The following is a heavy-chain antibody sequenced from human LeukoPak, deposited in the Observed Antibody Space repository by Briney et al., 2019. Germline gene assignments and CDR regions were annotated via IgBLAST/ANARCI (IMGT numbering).Heavy chain of an antibody. V-gene: IGHV4-59*02. D-gene: IGHD4-23*01. CDR3: ARRGGNPLGAFDI. CDR1: GASVSNYD. J-gene: IGHJ3*02. CDR2: VYYSGRT. Sequence: SETLSLTCTVSGASVSNYDWSWIRQPPGKGLEWIGYVYYSGRTNYNPSLESRVTISVDTSKNQFSLKLTSVTAADTAMYYCARRGGNPLGAFDIWGQGTMVTASS.